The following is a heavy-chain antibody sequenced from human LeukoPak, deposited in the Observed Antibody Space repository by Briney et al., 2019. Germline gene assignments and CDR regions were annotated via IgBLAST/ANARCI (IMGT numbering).Heavy chain of an antibody. D-gene: IGHD6-19*01. CDR2: ISYDGSNK. CDR3: AKDEGWYWNNWFDP. Sequence: PGGSLRLSCTASGFTFSHSAMHWVRQAPGKGLEWVAVISYDGSNKYYADSVKGRFTISRDNSKNTLYLQMNSLRAEDTAVYYCAKDEGWYWNNWFDPWGQGTLVTVSS. CDR1: GFTFSHSA. J-gene: IGHJ5*02. V-gene: IGHV3-30*04.